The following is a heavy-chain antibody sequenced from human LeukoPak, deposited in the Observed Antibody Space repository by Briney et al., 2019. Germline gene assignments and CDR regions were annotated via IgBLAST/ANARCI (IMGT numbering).Heavy chain of an antibody. CDR2: ISAYNGNT. CDR1: GYTFTSYG. D-gene: IGHD1-26*01. CDR3: ARDEAGATTFDY. V-gene: IGHV1-18*01. Sequence: GASVKVSCKASGYTFTSYGISWVRQAPGQGLEWMGWISAYNGNTNYAQKLQGRVAITTDTSTSTAYMELRSLRSDDTAVYYCARDEAGATTFDYWGQGTLVTVSS. J-gene: IGHJ4*02.